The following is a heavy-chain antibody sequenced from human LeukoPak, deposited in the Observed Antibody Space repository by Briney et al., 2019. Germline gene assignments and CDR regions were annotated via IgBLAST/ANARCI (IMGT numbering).Heavy chain of an antibody. CDR2: VRWGTA. CDR1: GYSLSDHF. J-gene: IGHJ4*02. D-gene: IGHD5-12*01. V-gene: IGHV4-4*07. CDR3: ARGTERTRISGYYSFDY. Sequence: PSETLSLTCTVSGYSLSDHFWTWVRQPAGKGLEWIGRVRWGTAYYNPSLESRVTISLDTSNNHFSLKVTSVTAADTAVYYCARGTERTRISGYYSFDYWGRGILVTVSS.